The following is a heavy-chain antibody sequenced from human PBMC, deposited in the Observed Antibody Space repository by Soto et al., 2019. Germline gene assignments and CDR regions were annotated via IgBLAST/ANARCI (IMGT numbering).Heavy chain of an antibody. CDR3: ARQTPLGSRSY. V-gene: IGHV3-48*02. J-gene: IGHJ4*02. CDR1: GFTFSGYA. CDR2: VGGSARDI. D-gene: IGHD3-10*01. Sequence: VQLVESGGGLVQPGGSLRLSWVGSGFTFSGYAMNWVRQAPGKGLEWLSHVGGSARDIVYADSVKGRFTISRDNAKNSRFLQMNSPTDEDPSVYFCARQTPLGSRSYWCKGTLVTVSS.